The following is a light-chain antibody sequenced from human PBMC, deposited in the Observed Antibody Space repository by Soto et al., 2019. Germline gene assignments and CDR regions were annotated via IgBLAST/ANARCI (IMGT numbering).Light chain of an antibody. CDR3: CSYAGSYTGV. CDR2: GVS. J-gene: IGLJ3*02. CDR1: SSDVGGYNY. V-gene: IGLV2-11*01. Sequence: QSALTQPRSVSGSPGQSVTISCTGTSSDVGGYNYVSWYQHHPGKAPKLMICGVSKRPSGVPDRFSGSKSGNTASLTISGLQAEDEADYYCCSYAGSYTGVFGGGTKLTVL.